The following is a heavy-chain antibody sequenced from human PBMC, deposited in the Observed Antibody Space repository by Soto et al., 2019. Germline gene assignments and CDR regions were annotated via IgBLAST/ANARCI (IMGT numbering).Heavy chain of an antibody. J-gene: IGHJ4*02. CDR3: ARARGARYFDY. D-gene: IGHD2-15*01. CDR2: IYYSRST. CDR1: GGSIRSGDYY. V-gene: IGHV4-30-4*01. Sequence: QVQLQESGPGLVKPSQTLSLTCTVSGGSIRSGDYYWRWIRQPPGKGLEWSGYIYYSRSTYYNPSLKSRVTISVDTSKNHVSLKLSSVTAADTAVYDCARARGARYFDYWGQGTLVTVSS.